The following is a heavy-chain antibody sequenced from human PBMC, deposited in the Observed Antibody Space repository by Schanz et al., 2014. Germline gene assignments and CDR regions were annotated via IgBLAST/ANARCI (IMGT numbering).Heavy chain of an antibody. V-gene: IGHV3-23*04. J-gene: IGHJ4*02. CDR1: GFTFSASA. CDR2: LSGSGAGT. Sequence: EVQLVESGGGLVQPGGSLKLSCAASGFTFSASAMHWVRQAPGKGLEWVSTLSGSGAGTFYADSVKGRFTISRDNSENTVYLQMNALRAEDTAVYYCAREDCSATSCYFRYWGQGTLVTVSS. D-gene: IGHD2-21*01. CDR3: AREDCSATSCYFRY.